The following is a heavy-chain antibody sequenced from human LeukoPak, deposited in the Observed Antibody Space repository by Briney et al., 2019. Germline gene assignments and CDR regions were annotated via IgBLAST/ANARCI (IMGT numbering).Heavy chain of an antibody. D-gene: IGHD3-3*01. CDR1: GGSISSSNDY. CDR2: VYYSGNT. J-gene: IGHJ4*02. CDR3: ARDGPPYYDFWSGLPNYFDY. V-gene: IGHV4-39*07. Sequence: SETLSLTCTVSGGSISSSNDYWGWLRQPPGMALEWIGSVYYSGNTYYNPSLKSRVSISIDTSKNQFSLKLSSVTAADTAVYYCARDGPPYYDFWSGLPNYFDYWGQGTLVTVSS.